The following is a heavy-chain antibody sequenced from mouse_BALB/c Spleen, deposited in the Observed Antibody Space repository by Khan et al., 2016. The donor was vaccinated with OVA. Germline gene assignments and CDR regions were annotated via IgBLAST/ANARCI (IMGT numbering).Heavy chain of an antibody. CDR3: TRFGYLFAY. CDR2: IYPGNSDT. Sequence: EVQLQQSGTVLARPGTSVKMSCKASGYTFTSYWMHWVKQRPGQGLEWIGAIYPGNSDTSYNQKFKGKAKLTAGTSTSTAYMELSSLTNEESAVYYCTRFGYLFAYWGQGTLVTVSA. CDR1: GYTFTSYW. V-gene: IGHV1-5*01. J-gene: IGHJ3*01. D-gene: IGHD2-2*01.